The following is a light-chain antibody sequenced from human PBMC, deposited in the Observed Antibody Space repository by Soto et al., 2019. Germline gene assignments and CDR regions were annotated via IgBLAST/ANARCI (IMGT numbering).Light chain of an antibody. CDR1: QSLSNSN. Sequence: EIVLTQSPGTLSLSPGERATLSCRASQSLSNSNLAWYQQKPGQPPRLLIYGASSRATGIPDRFSGSGSGTDFTLTINRLEPEDFAVYFCQQYGSSPLTFGGGTKVEIK. CDR2: GAS. V-gene: IGKV3-20*01. CDR3: QQYGSSPLT. J-gene: IGKJ4*01.